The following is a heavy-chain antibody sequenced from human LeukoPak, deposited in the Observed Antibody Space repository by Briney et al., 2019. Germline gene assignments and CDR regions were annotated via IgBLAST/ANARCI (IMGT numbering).Heavy chain of an antibody. D-gene: IGHD2-15*01. CDR1: GFTFSSYS. V-gene: IGHV3-21*01. CDR2: ISSSSYI. CDR3: ARGNSAGGYYFDY. J-gene: IGHJ4*02. Sequence: KPGGSLRLSCAASGFTFSSYSMNWVRQAPGKGLEWASSISSSSYIYYADSVKGRFTISRGNAKNSLYLQMNSLRAEDTAVYYCARGNSAGGYYFDYWGQGTLVTVSS.